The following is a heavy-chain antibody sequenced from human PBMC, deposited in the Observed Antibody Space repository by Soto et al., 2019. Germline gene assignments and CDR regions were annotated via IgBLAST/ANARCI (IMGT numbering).Heavy chain of an antibody. CDR3: AARITVFGLLIPPFDP. CDR2: INHTGGT. V-gene: IGHV4-34*01. D-gene: IGHD3-3*01. Sequence: PSETLSLTCAVYGGSVNGYYWNWIRQPPGKGLEWIGEINHTGGTHYNPSLKSRVTMSVDTSKNQFSLRLSSVTAADMAIYYCAARITVFGLLIPPFDPWGQGTQVTV. J-gene: IGHJ5*02. CDR1: GGSVNGYY.